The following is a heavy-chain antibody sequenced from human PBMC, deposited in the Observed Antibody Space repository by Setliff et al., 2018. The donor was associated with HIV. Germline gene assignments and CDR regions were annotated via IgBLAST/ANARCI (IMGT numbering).Heavy chain of an antibody. V-gene: IGHV3-23*01. CDR3: ASSGYNYGGYYMDV. CDR1: GFTFSSYA. Sequence: PGGSLRLSCAASGFTFSSYAMSWVRQAPGKGLEWVSAISGSGGSTYYADSVKGRFTISRDNGKNSLYLQMNSLGAEDTAVYYCASSGYNYGGYYMDVWGKGTTVTVSS. J-gene: IGHJ6*03. D-gene: IGHD5-18*01. CDR2: ISGSGGST.